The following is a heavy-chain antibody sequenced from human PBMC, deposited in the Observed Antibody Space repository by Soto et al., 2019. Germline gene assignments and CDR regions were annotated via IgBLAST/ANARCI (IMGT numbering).Heavy chain of an antibody. CDR2: ISWNSGSI. V-gene: IGHV3-9*01. Sequence: EVQLVESGGGLVQPGRSLRLSCVASGFTFDDYDVYWVRQAPGKGLEWVSGISWNSGSIGYADSVKGRFTISRDNARNSLYLQMSSLRPEDTALYYCAKPSAGSSYSFDYWGQGTLVTVSS. D-gene: IGHD2-15*01. J-gene: IGHJ4*02. CDR1: GFTFDDYD. CDR3: AKPSAGSSYSFDY.